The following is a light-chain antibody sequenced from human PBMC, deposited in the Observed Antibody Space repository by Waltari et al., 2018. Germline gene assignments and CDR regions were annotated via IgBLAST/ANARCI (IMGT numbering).Light chain of an antibody. Sequence: DIQLTQSPSFLPASVGDRVTITCRASQGIRFSLAWYQQKPGKAPNLLIYAASTLQSVVPSRFSGSGSVTEFTLTINSLQPEDFATYFCQQFTTYPFTFGQGTKLEI. CDR1: QGIRFS. J-gene: IGKJ2*01. CDR2: AAS. V-gene: IGKV1-9*01. CDR3: QQFTTYPFT.